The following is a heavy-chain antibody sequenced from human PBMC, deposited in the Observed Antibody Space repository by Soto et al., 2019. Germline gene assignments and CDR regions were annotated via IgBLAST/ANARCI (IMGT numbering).Heavy chain of an antibody. Sequence: QVQLQESGPGLVKPSQTLSLTCTVSGGSISSGGTGSYWTWIRQLPGKGLEWIGYIYYTGNTYYNPSLKCRPTISIDTSENQFSLKLTSVTAADTDVYFCASGHDAYKVRYWGQGTLVTVSS. CDR1: GGSISSGGTGSY. J-gene: IGHJ4*02. V-gene: IGHV4-31*03. CDR3: ASGHDAYKVRY. D-gene: IGHD1-1*01. CDR2: IYYTGNT.